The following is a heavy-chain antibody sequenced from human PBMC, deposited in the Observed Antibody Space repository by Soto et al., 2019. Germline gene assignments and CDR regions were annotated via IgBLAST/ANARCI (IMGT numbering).Heavy chain of an antibody. D-gene: IGHD6-19*01. V-gene: IGHV3-30*18. J-gene: IGHJ4*02. CDR3: AKLGIAVATLVD. Sequence: QVQLVESGGGVVQPGRSLRLSCAASGFTFSSYGMHWVGQAPGKRLEWVAVISYDGSNKYYADSVKGRFTISRDNSKNTLYLQMNSLSAEDTAVYYCAKLGIAVATLVDWGQGTLVTVSS. CDR1: GFTFSSYG. CDR2: ISYDGSNK.